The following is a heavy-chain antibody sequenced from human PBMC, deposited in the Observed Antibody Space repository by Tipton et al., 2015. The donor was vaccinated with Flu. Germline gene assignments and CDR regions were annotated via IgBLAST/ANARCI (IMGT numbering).Heavy chain of an antibody. CDR2: IYFSGNT. D-gene: IGHD6-13*01. J-gene: IGHJ5*02. CDR3: ASDPGSRMFDP. CDR1: GGSISSSSYY. Sequence: TLSLTCTVSGGSISSSSYYWGWIRQPPGKGLEWIGSIYFSGNTYYNPSLKSRVTISVGTSKNQFSLKVSSVTAADTAVYYCASDPGSRMFDPWGQGTLVTVSS. V-gene: IGHV4-39*07.